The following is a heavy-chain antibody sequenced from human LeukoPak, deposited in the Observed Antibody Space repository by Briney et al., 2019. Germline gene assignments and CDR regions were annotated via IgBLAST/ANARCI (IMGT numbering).Heavy chain of an antibody. CDR1: GGSFSGYY. V-gene: IGHV4-34*01. J-gene: IGHJ5*02. Sequence: PSETLSLTCAVYGGSFSGYYWSWIRQPPGKGLEWIGEINHSGSTNYNPSLKSRVTISVDTSKNQFSLKLSSVTAADTAVYYCASRSRLVVVAATRPGWFDPWGQGTLVTVSS. CDR3: ASRSRLVVVAATRPGWFDP. D-gene: IGHD2-15*01. CDR2: INHSGST.